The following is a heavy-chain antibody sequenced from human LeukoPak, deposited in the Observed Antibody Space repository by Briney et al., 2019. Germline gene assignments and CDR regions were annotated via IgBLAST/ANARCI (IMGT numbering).Heavy chain of an antibody. CDR2: INPNSGDT. V-gene: IGHV1-2*06. J-gene: IGHJ4*02. CDR3: ARDQEGFDY. CDR1: GYSLTGYH. Sequence: ASVKVSCKASGYSLTGYHMHWVRQAPGQGLEWMGRINPNSGDTNCAQKFQGRVTMTRDTSTSTVHMELSGLRSEDTAVYYCARDQEGFDYWGQGTLVTVSS.